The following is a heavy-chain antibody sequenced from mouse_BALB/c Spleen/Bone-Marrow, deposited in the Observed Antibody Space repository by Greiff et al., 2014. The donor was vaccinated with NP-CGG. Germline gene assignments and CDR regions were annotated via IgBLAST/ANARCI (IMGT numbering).Heavy chain of an antibody. V-gene: IGHV1-18*01. CDR3: ARDYYGSSYGFAY. CDR1: GYSFTGYT. Sequence: VQLQQSGPELVKPGASMKISCKASGYSFTGYTMNWVKQSHGKSLEWIGLINPYNGGTSYNQKFKGEATLTVDKSSSTAYMELLSLTSEDSAVYYCARDYYGSSYGFAYWGQGTLVTVSA. D-gene: IGHD1-1*01. CDR2: INPYNGGT. J-gene: IGHJ3*01.